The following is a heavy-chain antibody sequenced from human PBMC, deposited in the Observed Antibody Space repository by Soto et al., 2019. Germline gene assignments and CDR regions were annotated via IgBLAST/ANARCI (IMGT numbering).Heavy chain of an antibody. CDR3: ARGEQYSGRIFDY. V-gene: IGHV6-1*01. D-gene: IGHD1-26*01. CDR1: GDSVSSNSAG. J-gene: IGHJ4*01. Sequence: SQTLSLTCAITGDSVSSNSAGWSWVRQSPSRGLEWLGRTYYRSKWYYEYAVSVRGRITTNPDTSKKQYSLQPNSVTPEDTAVYFCARGEQYSGRIFDYWGPGTLVTVSS. CDR2: TYYRSKWYY.